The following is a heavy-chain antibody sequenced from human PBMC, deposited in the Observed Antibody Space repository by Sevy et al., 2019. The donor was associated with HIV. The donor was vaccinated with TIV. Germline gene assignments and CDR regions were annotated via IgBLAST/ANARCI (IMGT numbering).Heavy chain of an antibody. J-gene: IGHJ4*02. D-gene: IGHD2-8*01. Sequence: GGSLRLSCAASGFTFSKYSMSWIRQTPGKGLEWVSTFSFGCGKINYADSVKGRFTISRDDSRNTFYLQMNSLRAEDPAIYEWAREGCTKPHDYWGQGTAVTVSS. V-gene: IGHV3-23*01. CDR3: AREGCTKPHDY. CDR1: GFTFSKYS. CDR2: FSFGCGKI.